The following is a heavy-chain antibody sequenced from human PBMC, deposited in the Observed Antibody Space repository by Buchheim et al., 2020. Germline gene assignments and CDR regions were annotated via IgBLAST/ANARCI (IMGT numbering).Heavy chain of an antibody. CDR3: ARGRSLDP. CDR2: ITQSGST. D-gene: IGHD3-10*01. V-gene: IGHV4-34*01. J-gene: IGHJ5*02. Sequence: QVQLQQWGAGLLKPSETLSLTCAVYGGSFSGYYWSWIRQLQGKGLEWIGAITQSGSTSYSPSLKSRVTISIDTSTNQCSMKLSSVTAADTAVYYCARGRSLDPWGLGTL. CDR1: GGSFSGYY.